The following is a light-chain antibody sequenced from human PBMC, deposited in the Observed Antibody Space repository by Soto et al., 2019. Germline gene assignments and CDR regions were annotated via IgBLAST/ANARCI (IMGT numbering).Light chain of an antibody. V-gene: IGLV2-23*01. CDR1: SSDVGSSTL. J-gene: IGLJ1*01. Sequence: SALTQPASVSGSPGQSITISCTGTSSDVGSSTLVSWYQQHPGKGPKLIIYEGNKRPSGLSNRFSGSKSGNTASLTISGLQAEDEADYYCCSYAGYSFFVFGTGTKVTVL. CDR2: EGN. CDR3: CSYAGYSFFV.